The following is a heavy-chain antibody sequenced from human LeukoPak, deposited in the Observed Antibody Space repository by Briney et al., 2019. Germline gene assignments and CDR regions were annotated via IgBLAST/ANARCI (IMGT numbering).Heavy chain of an antibody. Sequence: GASAKVSCKASGYTFTSYGISWVRQAPGQGLEWMGWISAYNGNTNYAQKLQGRVTMTTDTSTSTAYMELRSLRSDDTAVYYCARDPLPYCSSTSCRDYFDYWGQGTLVTVSS. J-gene: IGHJ4*02. CDR1: GYTFTSYG. CDR3: ARDPLPYCSSTSCRDYFDY. CDR2: ISAYNGNT. D-gene: IGHD2-2*01. V-gene: IGHV1-18*04.